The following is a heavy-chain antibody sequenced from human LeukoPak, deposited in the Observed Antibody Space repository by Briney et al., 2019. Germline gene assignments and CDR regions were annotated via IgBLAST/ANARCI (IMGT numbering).Heavy chain of an antibody. V-gene: IGHV1-69*13. Sequence: SVKVSCKASGGTLSRYAISWVRQAPGQGLEWMGGIIASFGTANYAQKFQGRVTITADESTSTAYMELSSLRSEDTAVYYCARDSNYYGSGNFGMDVWGKGTTVTVSS. CDR1: GGTLSRYA. CDR3: ARDSNYYGSGNFGMDV. D-gene: IGHD3-10*01. J-gene: IGHJ6*03. CDR2: IIASFGTA.